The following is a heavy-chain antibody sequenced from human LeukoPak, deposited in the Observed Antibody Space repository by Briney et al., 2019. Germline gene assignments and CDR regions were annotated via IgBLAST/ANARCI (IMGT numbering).Heavy chain of an antibody. CDR2: IKQDGSEK. J-gene: IGHJ4*02. CDR3: ARVGATSSGYFHFDY. CDR1: GFTFSSYE. V-gene: IGHV3-7*03. Sequence: GGSLRLSCAASGFTFSSYEMNWVRQAPGKGLEWVANIKQDGSEKYYVDPVKGRFTISRDNAKNSLYLQMNSLRAEDTALYHCARVGATSSGYFHFDYWGQGTLVTVSS. D-gene: IGHD3-22*01.